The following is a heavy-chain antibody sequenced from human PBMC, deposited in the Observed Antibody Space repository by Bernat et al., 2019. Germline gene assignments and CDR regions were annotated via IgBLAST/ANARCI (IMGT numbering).Heavy chain of an antibody. CDR3: ARCGRIAARLLLVCNY. J-gene: IGHJ4*02. CDR1: GYTFTSYY. D-gene: IGHD6-6*01. V-gene: IGHV1-46*01. Sequence: QVQLVQSGAEVKKPGASVKVSCKASGYTFTSYYMHWVRQAPGQGLEWMGIINPSGGSTSYAQKFQGRVTMTRDTSTSTVYMELSSLRSEDTAVYYCARCGRIAARLLLVCNYWGQGTLVTVSS. CDR2: INPSGGST.